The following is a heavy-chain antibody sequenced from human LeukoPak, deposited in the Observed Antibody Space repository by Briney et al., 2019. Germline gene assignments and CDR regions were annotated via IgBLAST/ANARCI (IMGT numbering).Heavy chain of an antibody. V-gene: IGHV1-18*04. D-gene: IGHD4-23*01. CDR3: AQNHYGGNPRLYYYYGMDA. J-gene: IGHJ6*02. CDR2: ISAYNGNT. Sequence: GASVKVSCKASGYTFTSYYMHWVRQAPGQGLEWMGWISAYNGNTNYAQKLQGRVTMTTDTSTSTAYMELRSLRSDDTAVYYCAQNHYGGNPRLYYYYGMDAWGQGTTVTVSS. CDR1: GYTFTSYY.